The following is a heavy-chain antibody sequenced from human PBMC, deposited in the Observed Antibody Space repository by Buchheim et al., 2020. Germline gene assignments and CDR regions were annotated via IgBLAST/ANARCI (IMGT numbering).Heavy chain of an antibody. D-gene: IGHD3-9*01. J-gene: IGHJ4*02. CDR2: ISGSGGST. CDR3: AKAWLSRLRYFDWLFTLDY. Sequence: EVQLLEPGGGLVQPGGSLRLPCAASGFTFSIYAMSWVRQAPGKGLEWVSAISGSGGSTYYADSVKGRFTLSRDNSKNTLYLQMNSLRAEDTAVYYCAKAWLSRLRYFDWLFTLDYWGQGTL. V-gene: IGHV3-23*01. CDR1: GFTFSIYA.